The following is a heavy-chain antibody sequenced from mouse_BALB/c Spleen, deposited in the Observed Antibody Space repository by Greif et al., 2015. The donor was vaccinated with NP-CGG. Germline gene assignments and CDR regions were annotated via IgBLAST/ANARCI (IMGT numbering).Heavy chain of an antibody. CDR3: VGSRGYFDY. J-gene: IGHJ2*01. CDR1: GFTFNTYA. V-gene: IGHV10-1*02. Sequence: EVQVVESGGGLVQPKGSLKLSCAASGFTFNTYAMNWVRQAPGKGLEWVARIRSKSNNYATYYADSVKDRFTISRDDSQSMLYLQMNNLKTEDTAMYYCVGSRGYFDYWGQGTTLTVSS. D-gene: IGHD1-1*01. CDR2: IRSKSNNYAT.